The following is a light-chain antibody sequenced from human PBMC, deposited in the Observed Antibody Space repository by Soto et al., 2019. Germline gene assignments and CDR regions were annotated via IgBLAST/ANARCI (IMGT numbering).Light chain of an antibody. CDR2: DAS. V-gene: IGKV3-11*01. CDR1: QSVSSY. J-gene: IGKJ4*01. CDR3: QLRSNWPEDLT. Sequence: EIVLTQSQATLSLSPGERATLSCRASQSVSSYLAWYQQKPGQAPRLLIYDASNRATGIPARFSGSGSGTDFTLTIRSLEPEDFAVYYFQLRSNWPEDLTFVGGTKVEIK.